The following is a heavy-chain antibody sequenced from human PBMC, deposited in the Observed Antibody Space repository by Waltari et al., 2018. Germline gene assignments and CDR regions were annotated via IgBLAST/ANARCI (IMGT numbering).Heavy chain of an antibody. CDR3: ARGRDVHAYYDFNGFDP. Sequence: VQLVQSGAEVMKPGASGQLSCTASGYPFNTYKTHWVRQAPGQGLEWMGCMNPSNGDTGLAHKFHGRVTLTRATSISTAYMELTSLASDDSALYSCARGRDVHAYYDFNGFDPWGHGTLVTVSS. J-gene: IGHJ5*02. V-gene: IGHV1-8*02. CDR2: MNPSNGDT. CDR1: GYPFNTYK. D-gene: IGHD3-3*01.